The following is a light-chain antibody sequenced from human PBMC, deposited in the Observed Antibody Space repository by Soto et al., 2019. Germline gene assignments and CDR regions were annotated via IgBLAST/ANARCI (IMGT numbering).Light chain of an antibody. CDR3: SSYTSFTTVV. Sequence: HSVLAQPASVSGSPGQSITVSCTGTNSDIGYYDHVSWFQQHPGKVPKLLIYDVNNRPSGVSNRFSGSKSGNTASLTISGLQAEDEAEYFCSSYTSFTTVVFGGGTKLTVL. V-gene: IGLV2-14*01. J-gene: IGLJ2*01. CDR1: NSDIGYYDH. CDR2: DVN.